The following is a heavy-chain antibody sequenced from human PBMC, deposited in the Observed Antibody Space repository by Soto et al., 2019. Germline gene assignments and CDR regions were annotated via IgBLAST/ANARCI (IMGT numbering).Heavy chain of an antibody. CDR2: LSYAGDT. Sequence: GGSLRLSWAASGVTLSTYDMHWGRQATGKGLEGGAALSYAGDTYYPGSVKGRFTVSREGAKNSLYLQMNSLTAGDTAVYYCAFVPHSASGYYYMDVWGKGSTVPVSS. CDR3: AFVPHSASGYYYMDV. CDR1: GVTLSTYD. V-gene: IGHV3-13*01. J-gene: IGHJ6*03. D-gene: IGHD3-10*02.